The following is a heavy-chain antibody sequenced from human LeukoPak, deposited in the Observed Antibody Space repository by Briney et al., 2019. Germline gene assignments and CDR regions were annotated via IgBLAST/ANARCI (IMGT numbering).Heavy chain of an antibody. V-gene: IGHV3-48*04. CDR2: ISSGGRTI. CDR3: AREYGSGSSRRRFDP. J-gene: IGHJ5*02. Sequence: PGGSLRLSCAASEFTFSTYNMNWVRQAPGKGLEWVSYISSGGRTIYYADSVKGRFTISRDNAENSLYLQMNSLRAEDTAVYYCAREYGSGSSRRRFDPWGQGTLVTVSS. CDR1: EFTFSTYN. D-gene: IGHD3-10*01.